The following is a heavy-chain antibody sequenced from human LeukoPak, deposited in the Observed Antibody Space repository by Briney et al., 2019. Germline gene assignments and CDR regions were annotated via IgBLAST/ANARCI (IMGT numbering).Heavy chain of an antibody. CDR3: ARESGYDRHSYYYYGMDV. CDR2: ISSSSYI. CDR1: GFTFSSYS. D-gene: IGHD5-12*01. J-gene: IGHJ6*02. Sequence: GGSLRLSCTASGFTFSSYSMSWVRQAPGKGLEWVSSISSSSYIYYADSVKGRFTISRDNAKNSLYLQMNSLRAEDTAVYYCARESGYDRHSYYYYGMDVWGQGTTVTVSS. V-gene: IGHV3-21*01.